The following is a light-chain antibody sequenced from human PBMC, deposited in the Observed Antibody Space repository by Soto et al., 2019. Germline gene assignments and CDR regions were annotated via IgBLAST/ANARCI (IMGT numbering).Light chain of an antibody. V-gene: IGLV4-60*03. CDR2: LEGSGSY. CDR3: ETWDSNTVV. J-gene: IGLJ2*01. CDR1: SGHSSYI. Sequence: QSVLTQSSSASASLGSSVKLTCTLSSGHSSYIIAWHQQQPGKAPRYLMKLEGSGSYNKGSGVPDRFSRSSSGADRYLTISNLQSEDEADYYCETWDSNTVVFGGGTKLTVL.